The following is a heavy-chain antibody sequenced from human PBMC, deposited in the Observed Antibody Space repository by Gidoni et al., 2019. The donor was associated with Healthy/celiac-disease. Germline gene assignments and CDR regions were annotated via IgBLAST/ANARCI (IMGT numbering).Heavy chain of an antibody. V-gene: IGHV1-18*04. CDR3: ARDEADRPIWFDP. CDR2: ISAYNG. Sequence: QVQLVQSGAEVKKPGASVKVSCKASGYTFTSYGISWVRQAPGQGLEWMGWISAYNGDTSTSTAYMELRSLRSDDTAVYYCARDEADRPIWFDPWGQGTLVTVSS. J-gene: IGHJ5*02. CDR1: GYTFTSYG.